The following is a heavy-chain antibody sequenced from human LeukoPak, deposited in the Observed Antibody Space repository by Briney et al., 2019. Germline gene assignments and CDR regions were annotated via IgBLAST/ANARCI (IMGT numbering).Heavy chain of an antibody. J-gene: IGHJ6*02. Sequence: GGSLRLSCAASRFTFSSYWMSWVRQAPGKGLEWVANINQDGSEKYYVDSVKGRFTISRDNAKNSLFLQMNSLRAEDTAVYYCARKGGWYGSGSYRHYYYYAMDAWGQGTTVTVSS. D-gene: IGHD3-10*01. CDR2: INQDGSEK. V-gene: IGHV3-7*01. CDR3: ARKGGWYGSGSYRHYYYYAMDA. CDR1: RFTFSSYW.